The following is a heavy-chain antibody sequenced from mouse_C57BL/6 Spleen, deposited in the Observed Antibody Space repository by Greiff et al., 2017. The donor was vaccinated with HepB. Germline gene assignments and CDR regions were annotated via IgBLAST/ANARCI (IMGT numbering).Heavy chain of an antibody. CDR3: ARRDYYGSRYEFAY. CDR1: GYAFSSYR. CDR2: IYPGDGDT. V-gene: IGHV1-80*01. J-gene: IGHJ3*01. D-gene: IGHD1-1*01. Sequence: QVQLQQSGAELVKPGASVKISCKASGYAFSSYRMNWVKQRPGKGLEWIGQIYPGDGDTNYNGKFKGKATLTADKSSSTAYMQLSSLTSEDSAVYFCARRDYYGSRYEFAYWGQGTLVTVSA.